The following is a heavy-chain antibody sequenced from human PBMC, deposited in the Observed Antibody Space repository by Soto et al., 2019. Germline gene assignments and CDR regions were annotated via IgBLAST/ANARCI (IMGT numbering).Heavy chain of an antibody. CDR1: GYTLTELS. Sequence: ASVKVSCKVSGYTLTELSMHWVRQAPGKGLEWMGGFDPEDGETIYAQKFQGRVTMTEDTSTDTAYMELSSLRSEDTAVYYCASYDFWSGSYYYGMDVWGQGTTVTVSS. CDR3: ASYDFWSGSYYYGMDV. V-gene: IGHV1-24*01. J-gene: IGHJ6*02. CDR2: FDPEDGET. D-gene: IGHD3-3*01.